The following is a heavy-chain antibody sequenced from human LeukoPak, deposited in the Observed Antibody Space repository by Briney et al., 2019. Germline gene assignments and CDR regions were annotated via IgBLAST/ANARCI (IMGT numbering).Heavy chain of an antibody. CDR3: AKDPIPDSSGWYFDWFDP. CDR2: ISYDGSNK. V-gene: IGHV3-30*18. D-gene: IGHD6-19*01. CDR1: GFTFSSYG. J-gene: IGHJ5*02. Sequence: PGRSLRLSCAASGFTFSSYGMHWVRRAPGKGLEWVAVISYDGSNKYYADSVKGRFTISRDNSENTLYLQMNSLRAEDTAVYYCAKDPIPDSSGWYFDWFDPWGQGTLVTVSS.